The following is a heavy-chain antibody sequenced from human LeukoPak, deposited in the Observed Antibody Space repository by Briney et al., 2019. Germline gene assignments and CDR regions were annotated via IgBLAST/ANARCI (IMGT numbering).Heavy chain of an antibody. V-gene: IGHV4-59*08. Sequence: PSETLSLTCTLSVGSITSSYWSWIRQPPGAGLEWIGYIYYIGSTNYNPSLKCPVTISVDTSKNQFSLKLSSVTAADTAVYDCARIFHSGYDLNWFDPWGQGTLVTVSS. J-gene: IGHJ5*02. D-gene: IGHD5-12*01. CDR3: ARIFHSGYDLNWFDP. CDR1: VGSITSSY. CDR2: IYYIGST.